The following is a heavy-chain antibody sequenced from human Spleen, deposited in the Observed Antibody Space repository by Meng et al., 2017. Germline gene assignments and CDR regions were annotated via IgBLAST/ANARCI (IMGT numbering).Heavy chain of an antibody. CDR3: ARGGIGTVGLIWRSCFDP. Sequence: QDSGPGLVKPSGTLSLPCSVFGGSISTNNWWTWVRQPPGKGLEWIGEIFQSGTTNYNPSLKSRVTISVDKSKNNFSLKMSSVTAADTAVYYCARGGIGTVGLIWRSCFDPWGQGTLVTVSS. CDR1: GGSISTNNW. J-gene: IGHJ5*02. V-gene: IGHV4-4*02. D-gene: IGHD6-13*01. CDR2: IFQSGTT.